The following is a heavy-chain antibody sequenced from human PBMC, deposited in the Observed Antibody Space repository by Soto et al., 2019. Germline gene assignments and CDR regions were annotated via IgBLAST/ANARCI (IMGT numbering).Heavy chain of an antibody. Sequence: SETLSLTCPVSGGSISSSSYYWGWIRQPPGKGLEWIGSIYYSGSTYYNPSLKSRVTISVDTSKNQFSLKLSSVTAADTAVYYCARQRDGYNYFDYWGQGTLVTVSS. CDR1: GGSISSSSYY. J-gene: IGHJ4*02. CDR2: IYYSGST. D-gene: IGHD5-12*01. CDR3: ARQRDGYNYFDY. V-gene: IGHV4-39*01.